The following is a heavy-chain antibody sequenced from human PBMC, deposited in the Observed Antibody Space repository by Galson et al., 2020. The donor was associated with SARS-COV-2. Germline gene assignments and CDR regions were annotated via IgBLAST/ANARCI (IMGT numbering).Heavy chain of an antibody. D-gene: IGHD3-3*01. Sequence: GGSLRLSCAASGFTFSSYAMHWVRQAPGKGLEWVAVISYDGSNKYYADSVKGRFTISRDNSKNTLYLQMNSLRAEDTAVYYCTTEHYDFWRDAFDIWGQGTMVTVSS. CDR3: TTEHYDFWRDAFDI. V-gene: IGHV3-30*04. J-gene: IGHJ3*02. CDR1: GFTFSSYA. CDR2: ISYDGSNK.